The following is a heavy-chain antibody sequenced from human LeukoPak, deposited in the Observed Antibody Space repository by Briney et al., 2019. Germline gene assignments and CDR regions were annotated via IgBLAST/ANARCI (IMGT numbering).Heavy chain of an antibody. J-gene: IGHJ4*02. V-gene: IGHV3-15*01. CDR2: IKSKTDGGTT. D-gene: IGHD6-13*01. Sequence: GGSLRLSCAASGFTFSNAWMSWVRQAPGKGLEWVGRIKSKTDGGTTDYAAPVKGRFTISRDDSKNTLYQQMNSLKTEDTAVYYCARTPRSSWYDYWGQGTLVTVSS. CDR1: GFTFSNAW. CDR3: ARTPRSSWYDY.